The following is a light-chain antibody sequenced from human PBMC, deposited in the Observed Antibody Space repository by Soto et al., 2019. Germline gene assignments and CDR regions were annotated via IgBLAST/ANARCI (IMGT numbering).Light chain of an antibody. J-gene: IGKJ1*01. V-gene: IGKV3-20*01. Sequence: IVLTQSPGTLSLSPGDRATLRCRASQRMSGSYLAWYKQGPGQAPRRLLDGASNRAPGIPDRFSGSGSGTDFTLTINGLEPEDFAVYFCQQSGSSPWTFGQGTKVEIK. CDR1: QRMSGSY. CDR2: GAS. CDR3: QQSGSSPWT.